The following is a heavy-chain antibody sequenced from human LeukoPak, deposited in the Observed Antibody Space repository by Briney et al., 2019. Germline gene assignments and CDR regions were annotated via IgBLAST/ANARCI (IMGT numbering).Heavy chain of an antibody. Sequence: ASVKVSCKASGGTFSSYAISWVRQAPGQGLEWMGGIIPTFGTANYAQKFQGRVTITTDESTSTAYMELSSLRSEDTAVYYCARGTNYDYVWGSYRGGPMDVWGKGTTVTVSS. J-gene: IGHJ6*03. CDR3: ARGTNYDYVWGSYRGGPMDV. V-gene: IGHV1-69*05. CDR1: GGTFSSYA. D-gene: IGHD3-16*02. CDR2: IIPTFGTA.